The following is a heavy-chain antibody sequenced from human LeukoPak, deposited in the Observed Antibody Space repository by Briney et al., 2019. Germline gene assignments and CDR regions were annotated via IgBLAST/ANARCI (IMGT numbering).Heavy chain of an antibody. CDR2: IYHSGST. Sequence: SETLSLTCTVSGYSISSGYYWGWIRQPPGKGLEWIGSIYHSGSTYYNPSLKSRVTISVDTSKNQFSLKLSSVTAADTAVYYCARGRYYYDSSGYSQPFRYWGQGTLVTVSS. CDR1: GYSISSGYY. CDR3: ARGRYYYDSSGYSQPFRY. V-gene: IGHV4-38-2*02. D-gene: IGHD3-22*01. J-gene: IGHJ4*02.